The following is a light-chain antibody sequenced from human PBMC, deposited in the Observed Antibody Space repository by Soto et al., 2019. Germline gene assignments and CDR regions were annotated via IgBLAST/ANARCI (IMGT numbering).Light chain of an antibody. J-gene: IGLJ3*02. Sequence: QYALTQPPSASGSPGQSVTISCTGTSSDVGGYNYVSWYQQHPGKAPKLMIYEVSKRPSGVPARFSGSKSGNTASLTVSGLQAEDEADYYCSSYAGSNNVVFGGGTKRTVL. V-gene: IGLV2-8*01. CDR3: SSYAGSNNVV. CDR2: EVS. CDR1: SSDVGGYNY.